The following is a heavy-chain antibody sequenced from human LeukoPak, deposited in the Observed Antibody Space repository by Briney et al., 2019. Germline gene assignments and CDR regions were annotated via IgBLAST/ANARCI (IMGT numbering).Heavy chain of an antibody. CDR1: GFTFSDNA. Sequence: GGSLRLSCAASGFTFSDNAMSWVRQAPGKGLEWVSAISASGGTIYYADSVKGRFIISRDNSKNTLYLQMHSLRAKDTAVYYCAKATMIIGGFDYWGQGTLVTVS. CDR2: ISASGGTI. D-gene: IGHD3-22*01. J-gene: IGHJ4*02. V-gene: IGHV3-23*01. CDR3: AKATMIIGGFDY.